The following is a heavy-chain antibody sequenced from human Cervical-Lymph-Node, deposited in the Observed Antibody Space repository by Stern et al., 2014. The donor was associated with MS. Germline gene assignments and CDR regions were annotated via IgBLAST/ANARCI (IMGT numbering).Heavy chain of an antibody. D-gene: IGHD3-22*01. V-gene: IGHV1-18*01. J-gene: IGHJ4*02. CDR2: VSAYNGNR. Sequence: VQLVESGPEVKKPGASVKVSCKASGYTFSSYGITWVRQAPGQGLEWMGWVSAYNGNRNSAHKFQGRGTVTTDTITANASMETRSLRSDDTAVYYCARDAPDSSSWLDYWGQGTLVTVSS. CDR1: GYTFSSYG. CDR3: ARDAPDSSSWLDY.